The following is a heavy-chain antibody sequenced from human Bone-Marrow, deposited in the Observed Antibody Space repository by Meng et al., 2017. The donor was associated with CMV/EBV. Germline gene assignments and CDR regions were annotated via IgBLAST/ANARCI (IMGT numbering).Heavy chain of an antibody. Sequence: CAAPGFTFPTYWMPWVRQAPGKGLVWVSRIKSDESSAIYADSVKGRFTISRDNTKNTLYLQMNSLRVDDTAVYYCVRGMFGDYFDFWGQGSLVTVSS. D-gene: IGHD3-10*02. CDR1: GFTFPTYW. J-gene: IGHJ4*02. CDR3: VRGMFGDYFDF. CDR2: IKSDESSA. V-gene: IGHV3-74*01.